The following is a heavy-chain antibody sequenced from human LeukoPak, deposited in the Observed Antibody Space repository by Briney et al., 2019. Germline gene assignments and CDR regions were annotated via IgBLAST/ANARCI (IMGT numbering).Heavy chain of an antibody. CDR1: GGSISSYY. J-gene: IGHJ5*02. Sequence: SETLSLTCTVSGGSISSYYWSWIRQPPGKGLEWIGYIYTSGSTNYNPSLKSRVTISADTSKNQFSLKLSSVTAADTAVYYCARHGFTGRFDPWGQGTLVTVSS. D-gene: IGHD3-10*01. V-gene: IGHV4-4*09. CDR2: IYTSGST. CDR3: ARHGFTGRFDP.